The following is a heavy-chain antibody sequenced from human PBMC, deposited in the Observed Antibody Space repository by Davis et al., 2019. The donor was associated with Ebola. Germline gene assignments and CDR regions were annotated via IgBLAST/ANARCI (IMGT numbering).Heavy chain of an antibody. V-gene: IGHV3-73*01. D-gene: IGHD3-16*02. CDR2: IISKANSYAT. Sequence: ESLKISCAASGFTFSGSAMHWVRQASGKGLEWVGRIISKANSYATAYAASVKGRFTISRDDSKNTAYLQMNSLKTEDAAVYYCTASMITFGGVIGHVDYWGQGTLVTVSS. CDR1: GFTFSGSA. J-gene: IGHJ4*02. CDR3: TASMITFGGVIGHVDY.